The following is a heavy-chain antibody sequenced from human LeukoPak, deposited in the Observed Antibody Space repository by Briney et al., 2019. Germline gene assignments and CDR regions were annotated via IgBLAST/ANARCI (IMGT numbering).Heavy chain of an antibody. Sequence: KTSETLCLTCAVYGGSFSGYYWSWIRQPPGKGLEWIGEINHSGSTNYNPSLKSRVTISVDTSKNQFSLKLSSVTAADTAVYYCARVERRKDAFDIWGQGTMVTVSS. V-gene: IGHV4-34*01. CDR3: ARVERRKDAFDI. J-gene: IGHJ3*02. D-gene: IGHD5-24*01. CDR2: INHSGST. CDR1: GGSFSGYY.